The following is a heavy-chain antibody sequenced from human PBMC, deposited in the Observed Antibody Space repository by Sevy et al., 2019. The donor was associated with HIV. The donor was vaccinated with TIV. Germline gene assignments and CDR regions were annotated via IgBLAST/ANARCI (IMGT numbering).Heavy chain of an antibody. CDR3: ARDEGYYYVRAFQD. D-gene: IGHD3-22*01. CDR2: ISSSRSTI. Sequence: GGSLRLSCAASGFTFSSYSMNWVRQAPGKGLEWVSYISSSRSTIYYADSVKGRFTISRDNAKNSLYLQMNSLRDEDTAVYYCARDEGYYYVRAFQDRGQGTLVTVSS. CDR1: GFTFSSYS. J-gene: IGHJ1*01. V-gene: IGHV3-48*02.